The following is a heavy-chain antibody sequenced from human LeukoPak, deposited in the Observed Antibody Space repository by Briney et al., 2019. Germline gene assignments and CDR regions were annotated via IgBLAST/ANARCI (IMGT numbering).Heavy chain of an antibody. D-gene: IGHD2-2*01. V-gene: IGHV1-2*02. J-gene: IGHJ4*02. Sequence: ASVKVSCKASGYTFTGHYMHWVRQAPGQGLEWMGWINPISGGTNYAQKFQGRVTMTRDTSIGTAYMDLTRLISDDTAVYYCAREGGSSTSLDYWGQGTLVTVSS. CDR2: INPISGGT. CDR3: AREGGSSTSLDY. CDR1: GYTFTGHY.